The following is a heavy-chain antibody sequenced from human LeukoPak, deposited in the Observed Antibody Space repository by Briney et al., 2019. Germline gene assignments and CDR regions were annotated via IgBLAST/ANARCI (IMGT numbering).Heavy chain of an antibody. J-gene: IGHJ4*02. Sequence: SETLSLTCNVSGGPIDNYYWGWLRQSPGKGLEWIASVYYSGSTDYNPPLKSRVTISLDKSKNHFSLSLTSVTAADTAVYYCAREWRGAFFDHWGQGTPVTVSS. V-gene: IGHV4-59*01. CDR1: GGPIDNYY. CDR2: VYYSGST. CDR3: AREWRGAFFDH. D-gene: IGHD1-26*01.